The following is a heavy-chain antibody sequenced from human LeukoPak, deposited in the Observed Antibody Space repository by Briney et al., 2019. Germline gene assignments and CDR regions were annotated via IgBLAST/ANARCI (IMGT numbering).Heavy chain of an antibody. J-gene: IGHJ2*01. CDR2: TNSGGNA. D-gene: IGHD3-22*01. V-gene: IGHV3-53*01. Sequence: GGSLRLSCAASGFTVSSNYMNWVRQAPGKGLEWVSVTNSGGNAYYADSVKGRFTISRDNSKNMLYLQMNSLRAEDTAVYYCARSQGGTMSLRHFDLWGRGTLVTVSS. CDR1: GFTVSSNY. CDR3: ARSQGGTMSLRHFDL.